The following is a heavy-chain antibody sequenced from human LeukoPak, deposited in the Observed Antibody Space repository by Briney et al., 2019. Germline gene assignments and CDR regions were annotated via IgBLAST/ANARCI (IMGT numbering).Heavy chain of an antibody. Sequence: ASVKVSCKASGGTFSSYAISWAGQAPGQGLEWMGGIIPIFGTANYAQKFQGRVTITTDESTSTAYMELSSLRSEDTAVYYFARDSSSSHYFDYWGQGTLVTVSS. V-gene: IGHV1-69*05. CDR1: GGTFSSYA. CDR2: IIPIFGTA. CDR3: ARDSSSSHYFDY. D-gene: IGHD6-6*01. J-gene: IGHJ4*02.